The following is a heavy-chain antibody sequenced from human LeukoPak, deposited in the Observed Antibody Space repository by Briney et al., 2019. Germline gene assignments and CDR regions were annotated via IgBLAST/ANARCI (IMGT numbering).Heavy chain of an antibody. CDR1: GYTFTGYY. Sequence: SAVNVSCTASGYTFTGYYIHWVRQAPGQGVEWMGWIDPNSGGTNYAQKFQGRVTMTRDTSISTAYMELSRLRSDDTAVYYCARGRRADFGVVIMFVYWGQGTLVTVSS. J-gene: IGHJ4*02. CDR3: ARGRRADFGVVIMFVY. D-gene: IGHD3-3*01. CDR2: IDPNSGGT. V-gene: IGHV1-2*02.